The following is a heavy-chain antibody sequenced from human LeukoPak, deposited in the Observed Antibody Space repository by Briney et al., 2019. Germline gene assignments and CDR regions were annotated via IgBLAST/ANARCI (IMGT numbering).Heavy chain of an antibody. D-gene: IGHD2-15*01. V-gene: IGHV3-74*01. CDR2: IKTDGSAT. J-gene: IGHJ3*02. CDR1: GFTFSSYW. CDR3: ARAGYLGAFDI. Sequence: SGGSLRLSCAASGFTFSSYWMHWVRQPPGKGLVWASRIKTDGSATTYADSVKGRFTISRDNAKNTLYVQMNSLRAEDTAVYYCARAGYLGAFDIWGQGTMVTVSS.